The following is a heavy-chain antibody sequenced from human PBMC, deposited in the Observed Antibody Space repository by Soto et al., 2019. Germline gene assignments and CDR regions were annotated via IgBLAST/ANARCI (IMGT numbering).Heavy chain of an antibody. Sequence: QVQLVESGGGVVQPGRSLRLSCAASGFTFSRYGMHWVRQAPGKGLEWVAVISYDGSNKYYADSVKGRFTISRDNSKNTLYLQMNSLRAEDTAVYYCAKDQGYSYGYLDYWGQGTLVTVSS. J-gene: IGHJ4*02. CDR2: ISYDGSNK. CDR1: GFTFSRYG. V-gene: IGHV3-30*18. CDR3: AKDQGYSYGYLDY. D-gene: IGHD5-18*01.